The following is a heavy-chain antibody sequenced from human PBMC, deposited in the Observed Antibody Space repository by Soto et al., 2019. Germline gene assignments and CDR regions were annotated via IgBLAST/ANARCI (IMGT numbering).Heavy chain of an antibody. D-gene: IGHD2-21*02. CDR2: ISFNSGSI. Sequence: GGSLRLSCAASGFKFDRYAMHWVRQVPGKGLEWVSGISFNSGSIAYADSVKGRFTISRDNANNSLNLQMDSLRAEDTALYYCAKFCGVGDCYDYWGQGTLVTVSS. J-gene: IGHJ4*02. CDR1: GFKFDRYA. CDR3: AKFCGVGDCYDY. V-gene: IGHV3-9*01.